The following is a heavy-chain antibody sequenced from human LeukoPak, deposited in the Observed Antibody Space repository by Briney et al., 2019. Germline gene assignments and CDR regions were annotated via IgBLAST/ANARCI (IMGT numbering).Heavy chain of an antibody. CDR1: GDSITGYY. J-gene: IGHJ3*02. Sequence: SETLSLTCSGSGDSITGYYWGWIRQPPGKGLEWIGNIYYTGNTYYNSSLKSLVTISLDTSKNQFSLKVISMTPADTAAYYCTKSDGYCFIRICGRGTMVTVSS. CDR3: TKSDGYCFIRI. V-gene: IGHV4-39*07. D-gene: IGHD3-22*01. CDR2: IYYTGNT.